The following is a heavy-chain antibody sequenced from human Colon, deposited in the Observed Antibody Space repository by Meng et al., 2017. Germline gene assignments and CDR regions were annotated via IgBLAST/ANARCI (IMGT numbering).Heavy chain of an antibody. CDR3: ARDSGYDKNWFDP. D-gene: IGHD5-12*01. J-gene: IGHJ5*02. CDR1: GGSVISNSYY. CDR2: IYYSGST. Sequence: VQLKEAGPGLLKPSETLLPTFPVPGGSVISNSYYWCMIRQPPGKGLEWIGFIYYSGSTNYNPSLKSRVTISVDTSKNQFSLKVSSVTAADTAVYYCARDSGYDKNWFDPWGQGTLVTVSS. V-gene: IGHV4-61*01.